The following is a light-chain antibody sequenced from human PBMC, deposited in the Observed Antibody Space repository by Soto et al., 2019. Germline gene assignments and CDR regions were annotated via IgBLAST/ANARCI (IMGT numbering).Light chain of an antibody. CDR2: EVH. J-gene: IGLJ2*01. Sequence: QSALTQPPSASGSPGQSVTISCAGTGSDIAVYDFVSWYQQHPDKAPKLIIYEVHKRPSGVPDRFSASKSGSTASLTVSGLQAEDGADYYCSSFAGDNTLVFGGGTKLTVL. CDR1: GSDIAVYDF. V-gene: IGLV2-8*01. CDR3: SSFAGDNTLV.